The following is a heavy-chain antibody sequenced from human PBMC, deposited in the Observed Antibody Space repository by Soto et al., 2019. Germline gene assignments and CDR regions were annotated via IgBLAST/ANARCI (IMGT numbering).Heavy chain of an antibody. CDR2: VHYSGGT. CDR3: SSILXGXPRPRGFDS. Sequence: ETLSLTCTVXGGSINNGGXXXGWIRQPPGKGLEWLGSVHYSGGTYYNSSLRGRLTISLDTSRXHFSLNLISVTAADTAVYYFSSILXGXPRPRGFDSWGXXRXVTVSS. J-gene: IGHJ4*01. V-gene: IGHV4-39*02. CDR1: GGSINNGGXX.